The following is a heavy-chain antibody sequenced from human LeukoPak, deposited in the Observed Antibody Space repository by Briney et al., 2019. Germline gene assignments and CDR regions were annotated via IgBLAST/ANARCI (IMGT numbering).Heavy chain of an antibody. V-gene: IGHV3-48*03. J-gene: IGHJ5*02. Sequence: GGSLRLSCAASGFTFSSYEMNWVRQSPGKGLKWVSYISSSGSTIYYADSVKGRFTISRDNAKNSLYLQMNSLRAEDTAVYYCACNWNDGGYVQLDPWGQGTLVTVSS. CDR2: ISSSGSTI. CDR3: ACNWNDGGYVQLDP. CDR1: GFTFSSYE. D-gene: IGHD1-1*01.